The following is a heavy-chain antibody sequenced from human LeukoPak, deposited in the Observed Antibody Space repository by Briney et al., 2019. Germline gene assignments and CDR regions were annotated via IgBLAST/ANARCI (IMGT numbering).Heavy chain of an antibody. CDR1: AFTFSSYT. Sequence: GGSLRLSCVGSAFTFSSYTMTWVRQAPGKGLEWVSSIRGSDGSTYYADPVKGRFTISRDNSKNTLFLQMKNLRAEDTAVYFCAKDCMTGSAGCLEPRGQGTLVTVSS. CDR2: IRGSDGST. J-gene: IGHJ5*02. V-gene: IGHV3-23*01. CDR3: AKDCMTGSAGCLEP. D-gene: IGHD1-20*01.